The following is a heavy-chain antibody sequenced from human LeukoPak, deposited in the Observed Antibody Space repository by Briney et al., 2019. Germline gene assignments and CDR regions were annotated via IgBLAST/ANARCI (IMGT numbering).Heavy chain of an antibody. CDR3: AKGLVWGTGDAFDI. D-gene: IGHD3-16*01. Sequence: GGSLRLSCAASGFTFNNHAMSWVRQAPGKGLEWVSAISGSGGSTYYADSVKGRFTISRDNSKNTLYLQMNSLRAEDTAVYYCAKGLVWGTGDAFDIWGQGTMVTVSS. J-gene: IGHJ3*02. CDR1: GFTFNNHA. V-gene: IGHV3-23*01. CDR2: ISGSGGST.